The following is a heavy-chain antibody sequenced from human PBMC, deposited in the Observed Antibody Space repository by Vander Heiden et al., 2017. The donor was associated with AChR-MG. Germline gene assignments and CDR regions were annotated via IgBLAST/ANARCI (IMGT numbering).Heavy chain of an antibody. CDR2: ISYDGSNK. V-gene: IGHV3-30*18. CDR3: AKALSNSWYQVYYYYGMDV. Sequence: QVQLVESGGGVVQPGRSLRLSCAAPGFTFSPYGMHWVRQAPGKGLEWVAVISYDGSNKNYADSVKGRFTISRDNSKNTLYLQMNSLRAEDTAVYYCAKALSNSWYQVYYYYGMDVWGQGTTVTVSS. CDR1: GFTFSPYG. D-gene: IGHD6-13*01. J-gene: IGHJ6*02.